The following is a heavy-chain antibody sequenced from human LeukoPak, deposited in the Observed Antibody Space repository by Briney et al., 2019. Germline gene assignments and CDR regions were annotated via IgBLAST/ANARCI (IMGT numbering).Heavy chain of an antibody. Sequence: GGSLRLSCAASGFTFSSYEMEWVREAPGKGLEWLSYISTSGSTKYYADSVKGRFTISRDNAQNSLYLQMNSLRADDTAVYYCARDLYGYYGFDVWGQGTMVTVSS. J-gene: IGHJ3*01. CDR1: GFTFSSYE. D-gene: IGHD5-18*01. V-gene: IGHV3-48*03. CDR3: ARDLYGYYGFDV. CDR2: ISTSGSTK.